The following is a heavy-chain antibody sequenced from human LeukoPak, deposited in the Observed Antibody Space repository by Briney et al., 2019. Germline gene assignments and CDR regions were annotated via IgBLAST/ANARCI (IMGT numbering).Heavy chain of an antibody. D-gene: IGHD3-22*01. CDR3: ARGGLVRLTYYYDSSGYYLAY. V-gene: IGHV4-59*01. CDR2: IYYSGST. Sequence: SETLSLTCTVSGGSISSYYWSWIRQPPGKGLEWIGYIYYSGSTNYNPSLKSRVTISVDTSKNQFSLKLSSVTAADTTVYYCARGGLVRLTYYYDSSGYYLAYWGQGTLVTVSS. J-gene: IGHJ4*02. CDR1: GGSISSYY.